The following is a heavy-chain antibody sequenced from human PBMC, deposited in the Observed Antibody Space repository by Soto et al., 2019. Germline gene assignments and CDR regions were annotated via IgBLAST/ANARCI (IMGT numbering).Heavy chain of an antibody. J-gene: IGHJ5*02. Sequence: LSLTCTVSGGSISSYYWSWIRQPPGKGLEWIGYIYYSGSTNYNPSLKSRVTISVDTSKNQFSLKLSSVTAADTAVYYCAGSIAARGPFDPWGQGTLVTVSS. D-gene: IGHD6-6*01. CDR2: IYYSGST. V-gene: IGHV4-59*01. CDR1: GGSISSYY. CDR3: AGSIAARGPFDP.